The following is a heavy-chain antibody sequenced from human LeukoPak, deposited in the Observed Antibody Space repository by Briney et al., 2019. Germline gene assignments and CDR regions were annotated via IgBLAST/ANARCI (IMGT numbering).Heavy chain of an antibody. CDR2: ISSSSNYI. J-gene: IGHJ4*02. V-gene: IGHV3-21*01. CDR1: GFTFSSYS. Sequence: GGSLRLSCAASGFTFSSYSMNWVRQAPGKGLEWVSSISSSSNYIYYADSVKGRFTISRDNAKNSLYLQMNSLRAEDTAVYYCARDSFVVVVVATTGMDVWGQGTLVTVSS. CDR3: ARDSFVVVVVATTGMDV. D-gene: IGHD2-15*01.